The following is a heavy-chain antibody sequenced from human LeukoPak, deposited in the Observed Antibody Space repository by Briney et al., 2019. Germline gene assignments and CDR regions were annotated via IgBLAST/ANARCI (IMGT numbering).Heavy chain of an antibody. D-gene: IGHD6-19*01. CDR2: IYYSGST. CDR3: ARAQWPELGDFDY. J-gene: IGHJ4*02. V-gene: IGHV4-31*03. Sequence: SETLSPTCTVSGGSISSGGYYWSWIRQHPGKGLEWIGYIYYSGSTYYNPSLKSRVTISVDTSKNQFSLKLSSVTAADAAVYYCARAQWPELGDFDYWGQGTLVTVSS. CDR1: GGSISSGGYY.